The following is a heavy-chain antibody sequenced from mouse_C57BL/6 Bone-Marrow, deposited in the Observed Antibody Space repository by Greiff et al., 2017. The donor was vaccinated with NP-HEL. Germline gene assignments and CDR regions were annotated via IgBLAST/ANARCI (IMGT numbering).Heavy chain of an antibody. CDR2: ISSGGDYI. CDR1: GFTFSSYA. J-gene: IGHJ3*01. CDR3: TRDTSSYGTSGAWFAY. D-gene: IGHD1-2*01. Sequence: EVNVVESGEGLVKPGGSLKLSCAASGFTFSSYAMSWVRQTPEKRLEWVAYISSGGDYIYYADTVKGRFTISRDNARNTLYLQMSSLKSEATAMYYCTRDTSSYGTSGAWFAYWGQGTLVTVSA. V-gene: IGHV5-9-1*02.